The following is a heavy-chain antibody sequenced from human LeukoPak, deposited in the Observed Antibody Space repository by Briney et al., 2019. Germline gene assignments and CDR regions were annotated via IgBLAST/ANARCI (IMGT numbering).Heavy chain of an antibody. V-gene: IGHV4-39*01. J-gene: IGHJ6*02. CDR2: IYYSGST. CDR3: ARRYSSSYYGMDV. D-gene: IGHD6-13*01. Sequence: SETRSLTCTVSGGSISSSSYYWGWIRQPPGKGLEWIGSIYYSGSTYHNPSLKSRVTISVDTSKNQFSLKLSSVTAADTAVYYCARRYSSSYYGMDVWGQGTTVTVSS. CDR1: GGSISSSSYY.